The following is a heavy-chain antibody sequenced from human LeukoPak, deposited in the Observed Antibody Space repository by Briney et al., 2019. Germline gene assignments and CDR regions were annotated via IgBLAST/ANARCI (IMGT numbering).Heavy chain of an antibody. CDR1: GFTFSSHS. D-gene: IGHD7-27*01. J-gene: IGHJ4*02. Sequence: GGSLRLSCAASGFTFSSHSVSWVRQAPGTGLEWVSSISSYSSYMYYADSVKGRFTISRGNAKNSLYLQVHSLRVEDTAVYYCARSSGERPYYFDYWGQGTLVTVSS. V-gene: IGHV3-21*01. CDR2: ISSYSSYM. CDR3: ARSSGERPYYFDY.